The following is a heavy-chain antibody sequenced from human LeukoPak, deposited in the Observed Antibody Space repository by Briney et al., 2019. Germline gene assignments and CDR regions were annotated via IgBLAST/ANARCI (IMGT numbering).Heavy chain of an antibody. CDR1: GGSISSSSYY. CDR2: IYYSGST. D-gene: IGHD5-12*01. CDR3: ASSPISGYETTIALWYFDL. J-gene: IGHJ2*01. V-gene: IGHV4-39*07. Sequence: SETLSLTCTVSGGSISSSSYYWGWIRQPPGKGLEWIGSIYYSGSTYYNPSLKSRVSISIDTSKNQFSLKLSSVTAADTAVYYCASSPISGYETTIALWYFDLWGRGTLVTVSS.